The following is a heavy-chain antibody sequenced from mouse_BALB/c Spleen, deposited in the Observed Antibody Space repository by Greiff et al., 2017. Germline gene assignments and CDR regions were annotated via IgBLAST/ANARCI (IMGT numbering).Heavy chain of an antibody. CDR3: ARQITTATWFAY. CDR1: GFTFSSYG. J-gene: IGHJ3*01. Sequence: EVMLVESGGDLVKPGGSLKLSCAASGFTFSSYGMSWVRQTPDKRLEWVATISSGGSYTYYPDSVKGRFTISRDNAKNTLYLQMSSLKSEDTAMYYCARQITTATWFAYWGQGTLVTVSA. D-gene: IGHD1-2*01. CDR2: ISSGGSYT. V-gene: IGHV5-6*01.